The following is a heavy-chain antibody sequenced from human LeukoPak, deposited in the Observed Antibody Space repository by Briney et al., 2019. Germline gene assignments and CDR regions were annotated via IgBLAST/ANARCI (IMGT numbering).Heavy chain of an antibody. Sequence: SETLSLTCAVSGGSISAITTYYWGWIRQTPGKGLEFIGSVYHSGNTYYNPSLKSRVTISVVTSNNQFSLKLNSVTAADSAMYYCARLVEGAGSWSYPWGRGTLVTVSS. J-gene: IGHJ5*02. D-gene: IGHD2-21*01. CDR2: VYHSGNT. CDR3: ARLVEGAGSWSYP. V-gene: IGHV4-39*01. CDR1: GGSISAITTYY.